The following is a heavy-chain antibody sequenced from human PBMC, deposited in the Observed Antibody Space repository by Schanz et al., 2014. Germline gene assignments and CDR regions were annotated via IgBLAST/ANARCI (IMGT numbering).Heavy chain of an antibody. CDR2: ISAASSSI. J-gene: IGHJ6*02. Sequence: EVQLVESGGGLVQPGGSLRLSCAASGFTFSIYSMSWVRLAPGKGLEWLAYISAASSSIHYADSVKGRFTISRDNARNSVYLHMSSLRDEDTALYYCTRTPFYFFHGMDVWGQGTLVAVSS. V-gene: IGHV3-48*02. CDR1: GFTFSIYS. CDR3: TRTPFYFFHGMDV.